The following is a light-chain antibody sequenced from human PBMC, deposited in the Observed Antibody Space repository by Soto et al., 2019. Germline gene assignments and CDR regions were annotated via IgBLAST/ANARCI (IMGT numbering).Light chain of an antibody. J-gene: IGKJ1*01. V-gene: IGKV3-20*01. CDR3: QQYCSSPWP. Sequence: EIVLTQSPGTLSLSPGERASLSCRASQSVTSNFLSWYQQKPGQAPRLLIYAASTRATGIPDRFSGSGSGADFTLTISRLEPEDFAVYYCQQYCSSPWPFVQGTKVDIK. CDR2: AAS. CDR1: QSVTSNF.